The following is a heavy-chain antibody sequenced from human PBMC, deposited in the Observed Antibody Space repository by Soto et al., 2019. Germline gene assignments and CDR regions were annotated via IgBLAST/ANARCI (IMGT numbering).Heavy chain of an antibody. V-gene: IGHV4-59*01. CDR2: IYYSGST. D-gene: IGHD3-3*01. CDR3: ARLYYDFWSGYPTQLDY. CDR1: GGSISSYY. Sequence: SETLSLTCTVSGGSISSYYWSWIRQPPGKGLEWIGYIYYSGSTNYNPSLKSRVTISVDTSKNQFSLKLSSVTAADTAVYYCARLYYDFWSGYPTQLDYWGQGTLVTVSS. J-gene: IGHJ4*02.